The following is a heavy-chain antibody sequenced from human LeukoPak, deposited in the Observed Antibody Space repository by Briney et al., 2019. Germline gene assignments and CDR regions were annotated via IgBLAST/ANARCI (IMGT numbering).Heavy chain of an antibody. D-gene: IGHD4-23*01. CDR3: ARGNGNVGGRLDP. CDR2: LYSGGAT. Sequence: GGSLRLSCVASGFSVSGIHMNWVRQAPGRDLEWVSGLYSGGATYYADSMGGRFTISRDHSKNTLYLQMTNLRVDDTAIYYCARGNGNVGGRLDPWGQGIRVTVSS. V-gene: IGHV3-66*01. J-gene: IGHJ5*02. CDR1: GFSVSGIH.